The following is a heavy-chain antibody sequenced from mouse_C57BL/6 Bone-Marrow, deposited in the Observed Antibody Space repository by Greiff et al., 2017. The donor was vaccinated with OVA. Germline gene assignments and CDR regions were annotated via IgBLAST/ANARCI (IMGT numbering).Heavy chain of an antibody. D-gene: IGHD3-2*02. V-gene: IGHV1-64*01. Sequence: QVHVKQPGAELVKPGASVKLSCKASGYTFTSYWMHWVKQRPGQGLEWIGMIHPNSGSTNYNEKFKSKATLTVDKSSSTAYMQLSSLTSEDSAVYYCARKGLRPWFAYWGQGTLVTVSA. CDR1: GYTFTSYW. CDR3: ARKGLRPWFAY. CDR2: IHPNSGST. J-gene: IGHJ3*01.